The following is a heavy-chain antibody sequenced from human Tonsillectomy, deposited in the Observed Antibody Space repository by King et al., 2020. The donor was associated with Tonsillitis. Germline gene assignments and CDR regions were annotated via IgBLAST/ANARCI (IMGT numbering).Heavy chain of an antibody. V-gene: IGHV1-46*01. CDR2: INPSGGST. J-gene: IGHJ5*02. CDR3: ARAHGLRSSWYPNWFDP. Sequence: VQLVESGAEVKKPGASVKVSCKASGYTFTSYYMHWVRQAPGQWLEWMGIINPSGGSTSYAQKFQGRDTMTRDTSTSTFYMELSSLRSEDTAVYSWARAHGLRSSWYPNWFDPRGQGTLVTVAS. D-gene: IGHD6-13*01. CDR1: GYTFTSYY.